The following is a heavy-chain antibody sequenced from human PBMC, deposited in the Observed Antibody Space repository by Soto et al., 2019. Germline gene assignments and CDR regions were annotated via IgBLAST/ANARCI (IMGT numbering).Heavy chain of an antibody. V-gene: IGHV4-4*02. D-gene: IGHD3-22*01. J-gene: IGHJ5*02. Sequence: SETLSLTCAVSGGSISSSNWWSWVRQPPGKGLEWIGEIYHSGSTNYNPSLKSRVTIAVDKSKNQFSLKLSSVTAADTAVYYCARASYYYDSSSPGSYNWFDPWGQGTLVTVSS. CDR3: ARASYYYDSSSPGSYNWFDP. CDR2: IYHSGST. CDR1: GGSISSSNW.